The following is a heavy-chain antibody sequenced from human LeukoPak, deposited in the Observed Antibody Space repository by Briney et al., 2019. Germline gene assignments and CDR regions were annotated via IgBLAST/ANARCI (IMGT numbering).Heavy chain of an antibody. CDR3: ARSRSGLGYFDY. CDR2: ISAYNGNT. D-gene: IGHD5/OR15-5a*01. V-gene: IGHV1-18*01. CDR1: GYTFTSYG. J-gene: IGHJ4*02. Sequence: ASVKVSCKASGYTFTSYGISWVRQAPGQGLEWMGWISAYNGNTNYAQKLQGRVTMTTDTPTSTAYMELRSLRSDDTAVYYCARSRSGLGYFDYWGQGTLVTVSS.